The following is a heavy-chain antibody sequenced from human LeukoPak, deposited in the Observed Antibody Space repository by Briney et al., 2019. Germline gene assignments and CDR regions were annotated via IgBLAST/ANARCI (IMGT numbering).Heavy chain of an antibody. CDR2: ISPGGGTT. V-gene: IGHV3-23*01. J-gene: IGHJ4*02. D-gene: IGHD6-6*01. CDR3: ARGVIAARQDY. Sequence: PGGSLRLSCAVSGFAFGSEAMSWVRQSPARGLEWVASISPGGGTTYYADYVKGRFTISRDNSNNSLFVQMNSLRAEDTAVYYCARGVIAARQDYWGQGTLVTVSS. CDR1: GFAFGSEA.